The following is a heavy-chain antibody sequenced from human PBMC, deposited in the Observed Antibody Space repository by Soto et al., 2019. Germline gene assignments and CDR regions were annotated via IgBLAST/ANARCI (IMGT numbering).Heavy chain of an antibody. V-gene: IGHV1-69*12. J-gene: IGHJ5*02. CDR1: GGTFSSYA. CDR3: ARDRGPSSGYYPSWFDP. D-gene: IGHD3-22*01. Sequence: QVQLVQSGAEVKQPGSSVKVSCKASGGTFSSYAITWVRQAPGQGLEWMGGIIPIFGTANYAQKYQARVTITADESTSTAYMELSSLRSEDTAVYYCARDRGPSSGYYPSWFDPWGQGTLVTVSS. CDR2: IIPIFGTA.